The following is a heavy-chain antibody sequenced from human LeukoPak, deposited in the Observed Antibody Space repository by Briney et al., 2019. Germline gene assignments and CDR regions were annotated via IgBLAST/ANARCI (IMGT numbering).Heavy chain of an antibody. D-gene: IGHD2-2*01. V-gene: IGHV4-34*01. CDR3: ARGGGAATAANRDAFDI. CDR2: INRVGST. CDR1: GGSFSGYY. Sequence: SETLSLTCAVYGGSFSGYYWTWIRQPPGKGLEWIGEINRVGSTNYNPSLKSRVTISIDTSKNQFSLKLTSVTAADTAVYYCARGGGAATAANRDAFDIWGQGTMVTVSS. J-gene: IGHJ3*02.